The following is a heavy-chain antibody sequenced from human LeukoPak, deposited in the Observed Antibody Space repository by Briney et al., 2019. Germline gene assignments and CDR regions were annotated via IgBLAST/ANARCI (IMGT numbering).Heavy chain of an antibody. J-gene: IGHJ4*02. CDR3: ATDYGEGLATGDY. Sequence: ASVKVSCKVSGYTLTELSMHWVRQAPGKGLEWMGGFDPEDGETIYAQKFQGRVTLTEDTSTDTAYMELSSLRSADTAMYYCATDYGEGLATGDYWGQGTLVTVSS. CDR2: FDPEDGET. CDR1: GYTLTELS. V-gene: IGHV1-24*01. D-gene: IGHD4-17*01.